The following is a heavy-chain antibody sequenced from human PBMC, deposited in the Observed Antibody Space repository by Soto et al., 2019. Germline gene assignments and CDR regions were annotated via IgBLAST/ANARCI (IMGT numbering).Heavy chain of an antibody. J-gene: IGHJ3*01. CDR2: LAWDGGSI. CDR1: GFTFDAYP. CDR3: VRDDAVDL. Sequence: EVQLVESGGGLVQPGRSLRLSCAASGFTFDAYPMHWVRQAPGKGLEWVAGLAWDGGSIEYVDSVEGRFTISRDNAKNSLYLQRSSLRDEDTALYYCVRDDAVDLWGQGTQVTVSS. V-gene: IGHV3-9*01.